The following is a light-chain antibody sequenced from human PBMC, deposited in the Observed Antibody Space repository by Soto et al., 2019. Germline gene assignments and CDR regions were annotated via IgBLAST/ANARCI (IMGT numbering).Light chain of an antibody. CDR2: EVS. CDR3: SSYAGSNYV. CDR1: SSDVGGYNY. Sequence: QSVLTQPPSASGSPGQSVTISCTGTSSDVGGYNYASWYQQHPGKAPKLMIYEVSQRPSGVPDRFSGSKSGNTASLTVSGLQAGDEADYYCSSYAGSNYVFGTGTKVTVL. V-gene: IGLV2-8*01. J-gene: IGLJ1*01.